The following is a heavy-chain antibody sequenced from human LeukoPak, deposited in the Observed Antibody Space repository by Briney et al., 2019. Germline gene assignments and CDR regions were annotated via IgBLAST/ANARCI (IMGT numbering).Heavy chain of an antibody. J-gene: IGHJ4*02. D-gene: IGHD5-12*01. Sequence: GGSLRLSCAASGFTFSIYAMHCVRQAPGKGLEWVAVISYDGSNKYYADSVKGRFTISRDNSKNTLYLQMNSLRAEDTAVYYCARELPQGGYILLFDYWGQGTLVTVSS. CDR2: ISYDGSNK. CDR3: ARELPQGGYILLFDY. V-gene: IGHV3-30-3*01. CDR1: GFTFSIYA.